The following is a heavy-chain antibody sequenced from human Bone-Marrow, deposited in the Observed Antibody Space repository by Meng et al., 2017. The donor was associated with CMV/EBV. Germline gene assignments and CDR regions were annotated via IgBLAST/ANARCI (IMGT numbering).Heavy chain of an antibody. V-gene: IGHV3-48*03. D-gene: IGHD1-26*01. CDR2: ISSSSGVT. Sequence: GESLKISCAASGFPFNSFEMNWIRQTPGKGLEWVSYISSSSGVTHHADSVKGRFTISRDNAKNSLYLQMSSLRAEDTAVYYCARVGATAVGDYWGQGQLVNVSS. CDR3: ARVGATAVGDY. J-gene: IGHJ4*02. CDR1: GFPFNSFE.